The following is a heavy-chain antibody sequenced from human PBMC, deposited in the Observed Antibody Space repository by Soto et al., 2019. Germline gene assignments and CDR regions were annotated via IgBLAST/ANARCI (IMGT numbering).Heavy chain of an antibody. CDR3: ARNQRDCISTSCYYWFDP. J-gene: IGHJ5*02. CDR2: INPNSGGT. CDR1: GYTFTSYA. V-gene: IGHV1-2*04. Sequence: GASVKVSCKASGYTFTSYAMHWVRQAPGQGLEWMGWINPNSGGTNYAQKFQGWVTMTRDTSISTAYMELSRLRSDDTAVYYCARNQRDCISTSCYYWFDPWGQGTLVTVSS. D-gene: IGHD2-2*01.